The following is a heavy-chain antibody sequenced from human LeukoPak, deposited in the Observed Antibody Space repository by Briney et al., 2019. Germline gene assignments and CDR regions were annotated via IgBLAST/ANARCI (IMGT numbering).Heavy chain of an antibody. CDR1: GFTFNA. V-gene: IGHV3-43D*03. D-gene: IGHD2-2*03. CDR3: AKDMGGYCSSSSCYGPLDS. Sequence: GGSLRLSCAASGFTFNAMHWVRQAPGKGLEWVSLVRLDGGDSYYADSVKGRFTISRDNSENSLYLQMNSLTAEDTALYFCAKDMGGYCSSSSCYGPLDSWGQGTLVTVSS. CDR2: VRLDGGDS. J-gene: IGHJ4*02.